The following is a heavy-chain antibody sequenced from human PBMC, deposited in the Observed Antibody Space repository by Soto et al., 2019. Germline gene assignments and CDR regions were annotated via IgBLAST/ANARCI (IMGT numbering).Heavy chain of an antibody. J-gene: IGHJ4*02. V-gene: IGHV1-18*01. CDR1: GYTFTYHG. CDR3: VRDRGRSRTLSVY. Sequence: ASVKVSCKASGYTFTYHGITWVRQAPGQGLEWMGWISGYTGNADYAQRFQGRVIMTTDTSTSTAYMEVRSLRSDDTAVYYCVRDRGRSRTLSVYWGQETLVTVSS. CDR2: ISGYTGNA. D-gene: IGHD6-13*01.